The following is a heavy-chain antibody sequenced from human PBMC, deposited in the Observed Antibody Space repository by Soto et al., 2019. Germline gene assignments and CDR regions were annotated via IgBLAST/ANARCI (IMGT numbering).Heavy chain of an antibody. Sequence: PGGSLRLSCAASGFTFTRYSMNWVRQAPGKGLEWVSSISSTTNCIYYADSMKGRFTVSRDNAKNSVYLEMNSLSAEDTAVYYCARESEDLTSKFDYWGQGTLVTVSS. CDR3: ARESEDLTSKFDY. CDR1: GFTFTRYS. V-gene: IGHV3-21*01. CDR2: ISSTTNCI. J-gene: IGHJ4*02.